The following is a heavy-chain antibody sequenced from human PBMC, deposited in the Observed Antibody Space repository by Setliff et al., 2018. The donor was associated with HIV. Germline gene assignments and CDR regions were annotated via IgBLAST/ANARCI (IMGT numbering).Heavy chain of an antibody. J-gene: IGHJ4*02. CDR3: ARLGAEDFSDYDWVDY. V-gene: IGHV4-34*01. CDR2: INHSGDT. Sequence: SETLSLTCAVYGGSFSGYNWSWIRQPPGKGLEWIGEINHSGDTNYNPSLKSRVTISVDTSKNQFSLNLNSVTAADTAVYYCARLGAEDFSDYDWVDYWGQGTLVTVSS. D-gene: IGHD5-12*01. CDR1: GGSFSGYN.